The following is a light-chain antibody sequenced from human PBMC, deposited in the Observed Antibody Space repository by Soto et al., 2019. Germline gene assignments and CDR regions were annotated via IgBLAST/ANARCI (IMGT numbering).Light chain of an antibody. CDR3: TSYAGDTSLGV. J-gene: IGLJ3*02. Sequence: QSVLTQPPSASGSPGQSVTISCTGTSSDVGGYNYVSWYQQHPGKAPKLMIYEVSKRPSGVPDRFSGSKSGNTASLTVSGLQAEDGADYYCTSYAGDTSLGVLGGGTKLTVL. V-gene: IGLV2-8*01. CDR1: SSDVGGYNY. CDR2: EVS.